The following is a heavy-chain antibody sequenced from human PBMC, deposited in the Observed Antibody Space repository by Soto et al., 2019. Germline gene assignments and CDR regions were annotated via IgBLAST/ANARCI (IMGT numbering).Heavy chain of an antibody. D-gene: IGHD6-6*01. CDR1: GFTFSSYA. V-gene: IGHV3-30-3*01. J-gene: IGHJ4*02. CDR2: ISYDGSNK. Sequence: GGSLRLSCAASGFTFSSYAMHWVRQAPGKGLEWVAVISYDGSNKYYADSMKGRFTISRDNSKNTLYLQMNSLRAEDTAVYYCARASFVVGSSDYWGQGTLVTVSS. CDR3: ARASFVVGSSDY.